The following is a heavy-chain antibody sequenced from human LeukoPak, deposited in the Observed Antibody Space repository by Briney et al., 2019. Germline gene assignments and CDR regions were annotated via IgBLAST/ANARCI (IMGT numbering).Heavy chain of an antibody. CDR3: ASDNRVFGSGSYAFDI. CDR2: ITTSSSHI. D-gene: IGHD3-10*01. Sequence: GGSLRLSCAASGFTFSNYNMNWVRQAPGKGLEWVSSITTSSSHIYYADSVKGRFTISRDNARNSLYLQMNSLRAEGTAVYFCASDNRVFGSGSYAFDIWGQGTMVTVSS. J-gene: IGHJ3*02. V-gene: IGHV3-21*01. CDR1: GFTFSNYN.